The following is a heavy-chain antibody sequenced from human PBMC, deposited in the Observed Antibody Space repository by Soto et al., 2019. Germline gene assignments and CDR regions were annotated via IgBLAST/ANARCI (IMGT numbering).Heavy chain of an antibody. V-gene: IGHV1-69*06. CDR3: ARPSKRMVRAVTIYYYYGMDV. J-gene: IGHJ6*02. CDR1: GGTFSSYA. D-gene: IGHD3-10*01. CDR2: IIPIFGTA. Sequence: SVKVSCKASGGTFSSYAISWVRQAPGQGLEWMGGIIPIFGTANYAQKFQGRVTITADKSTSTAYMELSSLRSEDTAVYYCARPSKRMVRAVTIYYYYGMDVWGQGTTVTVSS.